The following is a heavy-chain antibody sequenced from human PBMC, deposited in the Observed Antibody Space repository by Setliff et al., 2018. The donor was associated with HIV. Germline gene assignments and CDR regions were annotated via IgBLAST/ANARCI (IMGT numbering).Heavy chain of an antibody. D-gene: IGHD2-21*02. CDR2: IYYSGST. Sequence: SETLSLTCTVSGGSISSGAYHWSWIRQHPGKGLEWIGYIYYSGSTYYNPSLKSRVTISVDTSKNQFSLKLSSVTAADTAVYYCARAPGVTPFDHWGPGTLVTVSS. V-gene: IGHV4-31*03. CDR3: ARAPGVTPFDH. J-gene: IGHJ4*02. CDR1: GGSISSGAYH.